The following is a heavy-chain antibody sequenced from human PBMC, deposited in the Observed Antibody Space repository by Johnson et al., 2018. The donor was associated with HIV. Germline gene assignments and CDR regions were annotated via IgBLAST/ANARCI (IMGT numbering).Heavy chain of an antibody. CDR3: ARDRGYWDAFDI. J-gene: IGHJ3*02. CDR1: GFTFSSYA. V-gene: IGHV3-30*04. D-gene: IGHD3-22*01. CDR2: MSFDGSNK. Sequence: QVQLVESGGGVVQPGRSLRLSCAASGFTFSSYAMHWVRQAPGKGLEWVSLMSFDGSNKDYADSVKGRFTISRDNSKNTLFLQMNSLTAGDTAVYYCARDRGYWDAFDIWGQGTMVTVSS.